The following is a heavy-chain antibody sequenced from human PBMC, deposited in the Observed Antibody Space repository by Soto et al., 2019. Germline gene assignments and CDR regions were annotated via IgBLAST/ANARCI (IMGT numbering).Heavy chain of an antibody. J-gene: IGHJ4*02. CDR3: ARGSVVTPDY. D-gene: IGHD2-15*01. CDR1: GFTFSTYN. Sequence: PGGSLRLSCAASGFTFSTYNMNWVRQAPGKGLEWVSYISSSGSSIYYTDSVKGRFTISRDNAKNSLYLQMNSLRAEDTAVYYCARGSVVTPDYWGQGTLVTVSS. V-gene: IGHV3-48*01. CDR2: ISSSGSSI.